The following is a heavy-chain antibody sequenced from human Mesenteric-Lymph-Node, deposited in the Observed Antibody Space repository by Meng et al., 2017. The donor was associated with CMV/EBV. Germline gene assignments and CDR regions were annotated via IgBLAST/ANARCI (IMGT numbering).Heavy chain of an antibody. D-gene: IGHD5-12*01. Sequence: LSLTCSASGFTFSSYEMNWVRQAPGKGLEWVSYISSSGSTIYYADSVKGRFTISRDNSKNTLYLQMNSLRAEDTAVYYCAREKRSGYDYYYGMDVWGQGTTVTVSS. CDR1: GFTFSSYE. J-gene: IGHJ6*02. V-gene: IGHV3-48*03. CDR2: ISSSGSTI. CDR3: AREKRSGYDYYYGMDV.